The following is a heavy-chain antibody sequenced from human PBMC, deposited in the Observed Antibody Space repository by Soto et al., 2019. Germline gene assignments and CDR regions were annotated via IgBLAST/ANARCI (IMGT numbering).Heavy chain of an antibody. CDR1: GFTFSSYA. CDR2: ISYDGSNK. Sequence: PGGSLRLSCAASGFTFSSYAMHWVRQAPGKGLEWVAVISYDGSNKYYADSVKGRFTISRDNSKNTLYLQMNSLRAEDTAVYYCARASLGGGYYYYYGMDVWGQGTTVTVSS. V-gene: IGHV3-30-3*01. CDR3: ARASLGGGYYYYYGMDV. J-gene: IGHJ6*02. D-gene: IGHD3-16*01.